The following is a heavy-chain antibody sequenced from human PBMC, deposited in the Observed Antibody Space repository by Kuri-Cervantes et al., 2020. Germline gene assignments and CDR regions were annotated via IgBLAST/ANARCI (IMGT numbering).Heavy chain of an antibody. D-gene: IGHD3-10*01. CDR1: GGSISSSSYY. Sequence: GSLRLSCTVSGGSISSSSYYWGWIRQPPGKGLEWIGEIYHSGSTNYNPSLKSRVTISVDKSKNQFSLKLSSVTAADTAVYYCARSGRFREVDAFDIWGQGTMVTVSS. V-gene: IGHV4-39*07. J-gene: IGHJ3*02. CDR2: IYHSGST. CDR3: ARSGRFREVDAFDI.